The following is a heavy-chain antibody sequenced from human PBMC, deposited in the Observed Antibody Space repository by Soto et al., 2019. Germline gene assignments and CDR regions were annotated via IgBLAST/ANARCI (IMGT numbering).Heavy chain of an antibody. CDR1: GYTFTGYY. V-gene: IGHV1-2*02. CDR3: ARVEYYDFWSGYYTGINYYGMDV. J-gene: IGHJ6*02. CDR2: INPNSGGT. Sequence: ASVKVSCKASGYTFTGYYMHWVRQAPGQGLEWMGWINPNSGGTNYAQKFQGRVTMTRDTSISTAYMELSRLRSDDTAMYYCARVEYYDFWSGYYTGINYYGMDVWGQGTTVTVSS. D-gene: IGHD3-3*01.